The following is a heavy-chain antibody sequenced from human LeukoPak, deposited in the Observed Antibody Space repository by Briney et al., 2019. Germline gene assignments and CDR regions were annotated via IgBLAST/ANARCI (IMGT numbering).Heavy chain of an antibody. J-gene: IGHJ6*02. CDR1: GYTFTGYY. D-gene: IGHD3-22*01. CDR2: INPNSGGT. Sequence: ASVKVSCKASGYTFTGYYMHWVRQAPGQGLEWMGWINPNSGGTNCAQKFQGRVTMTRDTSISTAYMELSRLRSDDTAVYYCARGRRGDYYDSSGPPKFGMDVWGQGTTVTVSS. CDR3: ARGRRGDYYDSSGPPKFGMDV. V-gene: IGHV1-2*02.